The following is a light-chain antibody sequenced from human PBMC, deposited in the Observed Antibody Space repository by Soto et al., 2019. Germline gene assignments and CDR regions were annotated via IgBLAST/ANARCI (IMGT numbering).Light chain of an antibody. Sequence: QSVLTQPPSVSGAPGQRVTISCTGGSANIGTGYDAHWYQQVPGTAPKLLIYGNNNRPSGIPDRFSGSKSDTSASLAIAGLQAEDEADYYCQSYESGLSTYVFGTGTKVTVL. CDR1: SANIGTGYD. CDR3: QSYESGLSTYV. V-gene: IGLV1-40*01. J-gene: IGLJ1*01. CDR2: GNN.